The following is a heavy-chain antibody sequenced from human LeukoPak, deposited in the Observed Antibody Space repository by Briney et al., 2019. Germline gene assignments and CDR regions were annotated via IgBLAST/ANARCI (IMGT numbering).Heavy chain of an antibody. D-gene: IGHD5-24*01. CDR1: GGSISSGGYY. V-gene: IGHV4-31*03. Sequence: ASETLSLTCTVSGGSISSGGYYWSWIRQHPGKGLEWIGYIYYSGSTYYNPSLKSRVTISVDTSKYQFSLKLSSVTAADTAVYYCARESRWRQFMFGYYYGMDVWGQGTTITVSS. J-gene: IGHJ6*02. CDR3: ARESRWRQFMFGYYYGMDV. CDR2: IYYSGST.